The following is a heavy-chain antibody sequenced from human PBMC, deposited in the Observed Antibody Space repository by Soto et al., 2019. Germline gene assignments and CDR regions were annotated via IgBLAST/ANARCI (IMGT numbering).Heavy chain of an antibody. J-gene: IGHJ6*02. V-gene: IGHV3-30-3*01. CDR2: ISYDGSNK. CDR1: GFTFSSYA. Sequence: GGSLRLSCAASGFTFSSYAMHWVRQAPGKGLEWVAVISYDGSNKYYADSVKGRFTISRDNSKNTLYLQMNNLRAEDTAVYYCASNREYSSGWYGYYYGMDVWGQGTTVTVSS. D-gene: IGHD6-19*01. CDR3: ASNREYSSGWYGYYYGMDV.